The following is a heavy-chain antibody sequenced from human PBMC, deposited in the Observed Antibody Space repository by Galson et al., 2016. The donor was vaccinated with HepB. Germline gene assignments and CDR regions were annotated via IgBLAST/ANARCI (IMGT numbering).Heavy chain of an antibody. J-gene: IGHJ4*02. V-gene: IGHV1-3*01. D-gene: IGHD1-26*01. CDR2: TNAGKGDT. CDR1: GYILTTYA. CDR3: ARASWEFATTFDY. Sequence: SVKVSCKASGYILTTYALHWVRQAPGQGLEWMAWTNAGKGDTKYSEKFQGRVTITRDTSASTTYMELSSLRSEDTALYFCARASWEFATTFDYWGQGTLVTVSS.